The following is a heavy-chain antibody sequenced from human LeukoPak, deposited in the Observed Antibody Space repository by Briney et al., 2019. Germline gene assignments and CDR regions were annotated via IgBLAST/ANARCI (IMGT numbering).Heavy chain of an antibody. CDR3: ARGGQYYYGSGMGYFDY. J-gene: IGHJ4*02. CDR2: IYTSGST. V-gene: IGHV4-4*07. CDR1: GGSISSYY. D-gene: IGHD3-10*01. Sequence: SETLSLTCTVSGGSISSYYWRWIRQPAGKGLEWIGRIYTSGSTNYNPSLKSRVTMSVDTTKNQFSLKLSSVTAADTAVYYCARGGQYYYGSGMGYFDYWGQGTLVTVSS.